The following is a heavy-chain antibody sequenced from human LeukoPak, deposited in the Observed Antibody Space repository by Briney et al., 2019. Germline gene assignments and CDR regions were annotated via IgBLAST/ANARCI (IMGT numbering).Heavy chain of an antibody. CDR1: GFNFDDYA. Sequence: GGSLRLSCAVSGFNFDDYAMHWVRQAPGRGLEWVSGINWRTGNGIYADSVKGRFTISRDNAKNSLYLQMSSLRAEDTALYYCTRRAARWQFDLWGRGTLLTVSS. CDR3: TRRAARWQFDL. CDR2: INWRTGNG. J-gene: IGHJ2*01. D-gene: IGHD5-24*01. V-gene: IGHV3-9*01.